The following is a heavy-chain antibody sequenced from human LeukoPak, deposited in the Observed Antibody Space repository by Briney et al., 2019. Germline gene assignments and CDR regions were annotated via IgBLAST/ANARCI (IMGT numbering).Heavy chain of an antibody. J-gene: IGHJ5*02. CDR3: ARAGNGRNWFDP. D-gene: IGHD1-14*01. V-gene: IGHV4-34*01. Sequence: PSETLSLTCAVYGGSFSGYYWSWIRQPPGKGLEWIAEINHSGSTNYNPSLRSRVTISVDTSKNQFSLKLSSVTAADTAVYYCARAGNGRNWFDPWGQGTLVTVSS. CDR1: GGSFSGYY. CDR2: INHSGST.